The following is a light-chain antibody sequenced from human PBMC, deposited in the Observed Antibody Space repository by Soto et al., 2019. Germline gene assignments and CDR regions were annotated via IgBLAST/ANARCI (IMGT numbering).Light chain of an antibody. V-gene: IGKV1-9*01. CDR2: AAS. CDR1: QGISSY. Sequence: DIQMTQSPPTLSASVGDRVTITCRASQGISSYLAWYQQKPGKAPKLLIYAASTLQSGVPSRFSGSGSGTEFTLTISSLQPEDFATYYCQQLNSYGAFGQGTRLEIK. CDR3: QQLNSYGA. J-gene: IGKJ5*01.